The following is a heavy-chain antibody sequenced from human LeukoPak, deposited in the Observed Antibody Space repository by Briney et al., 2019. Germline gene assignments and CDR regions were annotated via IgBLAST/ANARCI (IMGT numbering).Heavy chain of an antibody. CDR2: IYYSGNT. D-gene: IGHD5-12*01. J-gene: IGHJ4*02. V-gene: IGHV4-39*01. Sequence: KPSETLSLTCTVSGGSISISSYYWGWIRQPPGKGLEWIGSIYYSGNTYYNPSLKSRVSISVDTSKNQFSLTLRSVTAADTAVFYCARHPRGVVAETYWGQGTLVTASS. CDR1: GGSISISSYY. CDR3: ARHPRGVVAETY.